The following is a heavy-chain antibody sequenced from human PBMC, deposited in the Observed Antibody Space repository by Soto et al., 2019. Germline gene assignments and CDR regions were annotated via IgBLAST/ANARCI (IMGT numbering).Heavy chain of an antibody. CDR1: GFTVSNAW. CDR2: IKSKTDGETT. CDR3: TPRPVRGGGDY. D-gene: IGHD3-10*01. Sequence: EVQLVESGGGLVKPGGCLRLSCAVSGFTVSNAWVNWVRQAPGEGLEWVGRIKSKTDGETTDYAAPVKGRFTISRDDSKNPLYLQMNSLKTENPAVYYCTPRPVRGGGDYWGQGTLVTVSS. J-gene: IGHJ4*02. V-gene: IGHV3-15*07.